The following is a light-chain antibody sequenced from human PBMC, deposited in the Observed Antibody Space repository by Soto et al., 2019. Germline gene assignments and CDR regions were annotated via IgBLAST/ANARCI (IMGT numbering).Light chain of an antibody. CDR3: QNYNSYSDA. J-gene: IGKJ1*01. CDR2: NAS. CDR1: LPISNC. V-gene: IGKV1-5*03. Sequence: DIQMTQSPSTLSASVGDRVTITCRASLPISNCLAWYQQKPGKAPNLLIYNASTLQGGVPSRFSGSGSGTEFTLTISSLQPEDVAAYYCQNYNSYSDAFGQGTKVDIK.